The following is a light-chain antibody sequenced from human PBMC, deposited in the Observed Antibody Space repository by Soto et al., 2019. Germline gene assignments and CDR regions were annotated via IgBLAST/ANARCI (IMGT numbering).Light chain of an antibody. Sequence: DIQMTQSPSSLSASVGDRVTITCRASQGISNYSTWYQQKPGKVPKLLIYAASTLQSEVPSRFSGSGSGTDFTLTISSLQPEDVATYYCQKYNSPPYTFGPGTKVDIK. J-gene: IGKJ3*01. CDR2: AAS. CDR3: QKYNSPPYT. V-gene: IGKV1-27*01. CDR1: QGISNY.